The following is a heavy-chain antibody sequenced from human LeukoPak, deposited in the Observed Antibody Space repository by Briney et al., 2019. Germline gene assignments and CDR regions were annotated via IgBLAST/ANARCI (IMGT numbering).Heavy chain of an antibody. CDR2: IHYSGRT. CDR1: GDSINSYY. V-gene: IGHV4-59*01. D-gene: IGHD3-10*01. J-gene: IGHJ4*02. CDR3: GRAISGSIDY. Sequence: SETLSLTCTVSGDSINSYYWTWVRQPPGKGLEWIGYIHYSGRTDYNPSLKSRVTISVDTSRTQFFLKLSSVIAADTAVYYCGRAISGSIDYWGQGTLVSVSS.